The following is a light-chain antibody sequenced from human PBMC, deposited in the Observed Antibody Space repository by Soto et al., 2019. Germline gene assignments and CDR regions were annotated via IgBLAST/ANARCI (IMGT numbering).Light chain of an antibody. CDR1: SSDVGGYNS. V-gene: IGLV2-14*01. CDR2: DVS. J-gene: IGLJ1*01. Sequence: LTQPASVSGFPGQSIAISCTGTSSDVGGYNSASWYQQYPGKAPKLMIHDVSNRPSGVSNRFSGSKSGNTASLTISGLQAEDEADYYCSSFTTSTSYVFGSGTKVTVL. CDR3: SSFTTSTSYV.